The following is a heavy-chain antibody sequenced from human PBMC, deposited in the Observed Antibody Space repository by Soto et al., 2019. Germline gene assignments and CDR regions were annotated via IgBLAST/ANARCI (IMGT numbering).Heavy chain of an antibody. D-gene: IGHD4-17*01. CDR2: IVREGTEQ. CDR3: ARDDDYPDNGFDY. Sequence: QVQLVESGGGVVQPGNSLRLLCAASGFTFSEYGMHWVRQAPGKGLEWLAAIVREGTEQHYADSVKGRFTIARDKSKNTLYLQRNKRRVDEPAVYYCARDDDYPDNGFDYCGQGTLLTVSS. J-gene: IGHJ4*02. V-gene: IGHV3-33*05. CDR1: GFTFSEYG.